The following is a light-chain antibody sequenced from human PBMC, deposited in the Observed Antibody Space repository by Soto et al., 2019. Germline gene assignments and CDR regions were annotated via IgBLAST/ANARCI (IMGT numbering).Light chain of an antibody. CDR1: SSDVGGYNY. V-gene: IGLV2-8*01. J-gene: IGLJ3*02. CDR3: GSYAGSNNGV. Sequence: QSALTQPPSASGSPGQSVTISCTGTSSDVGGYNYVSWYQQHPGKAPKLMIYEVSKRPSGVPDRFSGSKSGNTASLTVSGPQAEDEDDYYCGSYAGSNNGVFGGGTKVTVL. CDR2: EVS.